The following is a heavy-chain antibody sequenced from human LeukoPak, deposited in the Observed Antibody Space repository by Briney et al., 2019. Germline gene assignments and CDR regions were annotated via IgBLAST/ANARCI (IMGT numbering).Heavy chain of an antibody. J-gene: IGHJ4*02. CDR3: AGALKSGVGEVHIPDY. CDR2: INRSGST. Sequence: SEALSLTCAVYGGPFSGYYWSWIRQPPGKGLEWIGEINRSGSTNYNPSLKSRVTISVDTSKNQFSLKLSSVTAADTAVYYCAGALKSGVGEVHIPDYWGQETLVTVSS. D-gene: IGHD3-10*01. V-gene: IGHV4-34*01. CDR1: GGPFSGYY.